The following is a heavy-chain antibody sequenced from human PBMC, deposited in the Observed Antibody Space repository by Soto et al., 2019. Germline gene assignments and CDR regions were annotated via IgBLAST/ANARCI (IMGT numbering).Heavy chain of an antibody. CDR1: GGTFSSYA. CDR2: IIPIFGTA. J-gene: IGHJ6*02. Sequence: SVKVSCKASGGTFSSYAISWVRQAPGQGLEWMGGIIPIFGTANYAQKFQGRVTITADESTSTAYMELSSLRSEDTAVYYCARAWDGSGSPIGYYGMDVWGQGATVTVSS. CDR3: ARAWDGSGSPIGYYGMDV. V-gene: IGHV1-69*13. D-gene: IGHD3-10*01.